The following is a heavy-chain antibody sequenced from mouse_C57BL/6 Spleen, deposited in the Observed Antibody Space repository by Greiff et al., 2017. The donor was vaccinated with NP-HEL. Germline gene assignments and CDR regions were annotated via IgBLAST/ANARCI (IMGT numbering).Heavy chain of an antibody. V-gene: IGHV1-76*01. CDR2: IYPGSGNT. D-gene: IGHD4-1*01. CDR1: GYTFTDYY. Sequence: VQLQESGAELVRPGASVKLSCKASGYTFTDYYINWVKQRPGQGLEWIARIYPGSGNTYYNEKFKGKATLTAEKSSSTAYMQLSSLTSEDSAVYFCARRTGHFDYWGQGTTLTVSS. J-gene: IGHJ2*01. CDR3: ARRTGHFDY.